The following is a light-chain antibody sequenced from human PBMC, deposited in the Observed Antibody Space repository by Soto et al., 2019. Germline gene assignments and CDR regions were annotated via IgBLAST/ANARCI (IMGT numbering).Light chain of an antibody. V-gene: IGKV1-9*01. Sequence: DIQLTQSPSFLSASAGDRVTITCRASQGIRSYLAWYQQKPGKAPKLLIYAASTLQRGVPSRFSGSGSGTEFTLTISSLQPADFATYYCQQVNTYPLTFGGGTTVEIK. J-gene: IGKJ4*01. CDR1: QGIRSY. CDR2: AAS. CDR3: QQVNTYPLT.